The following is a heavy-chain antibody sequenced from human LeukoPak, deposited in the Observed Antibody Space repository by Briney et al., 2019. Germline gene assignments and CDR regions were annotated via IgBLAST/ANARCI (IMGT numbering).Heavy chain of an antibody. CDR2: IYYSGST. V-gene: IGHV4-59*01. Sequence: PSETLSLTCTVSGGSISSYYRSWIRQPPGKGLEWIGYIYYSGSTNYNPSLKSRVTISVDTSKNQFSLKLSSVTAADTAVYYCVRAPRFLEWLEEGWWFDPWGQGTLVTVSS. CDR3: VRAPRFLEWLEEGWWFDP. D-gene: IGHD3-3*01. CDR1: GGSISSYY. J-gene: IGHJ5*02.